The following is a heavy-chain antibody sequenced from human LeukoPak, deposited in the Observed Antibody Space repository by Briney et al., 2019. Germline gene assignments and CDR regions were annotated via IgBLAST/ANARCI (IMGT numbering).Heavy chain of an antibody. V-gene: IGHV4-59*01. CDR1: GGSISSYY. D-gene: IGHD4-11*01. Sequence: SGTLSLTCTVSGGSISSYYWSWIRQPPGKGLEWIGYIYYSGSTNYNPSLKSRVTISVDTSKNQFSLKLSSVTAADTAVYYCARERVTTGLYYYYYMDVWGKGTTVTISS. CDR2: IYYSGST. J-gene: IGHJ6*03. CDR3: ARERVTTGLYYYYYMDV.